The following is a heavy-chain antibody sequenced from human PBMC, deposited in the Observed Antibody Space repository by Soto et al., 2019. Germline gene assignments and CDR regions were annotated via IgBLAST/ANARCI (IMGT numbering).Heavy chain of an antibody. J-gene: IGHJ4*02. CDR3: GVQYDY. Sequence: EVQVLESGGGLVQPGGSLRLSCAASGCTFSSYAMSWVRQAPGKGLEWVSASRGRTGRTSYADSVKGPFTFSRDNSRNTLYLQMHSLRAEDTAVYYCGVQYDYWGQGTLVTVSS. CDR2: SRGRTGRT. D-gene: IGHD1-1*01. V-gene: IGHV3-23*01. CDR1: GCTFSSYA.